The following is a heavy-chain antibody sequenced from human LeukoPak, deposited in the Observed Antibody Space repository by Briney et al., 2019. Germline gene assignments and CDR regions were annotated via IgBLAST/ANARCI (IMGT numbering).Heavy chain of an antibody. CDR2: IDSSGSTI. CDR3: ARVFNQNGFDI. V-gene: IGHV3-11*04. J-gene: IGHJ3*02. D-gene: IGHD1-14*01. Sequence: GGSLRLSCAASGFTFSDYYMSWIRQAPGKGLEWVSYIDSSGSTIYYADSVKGRFTISRDNAKNTLYLQLNSLRAEDTAVYYCARVFNQNGFDIWGQGTMVTVSS. CDR1: GFTFSDYY.